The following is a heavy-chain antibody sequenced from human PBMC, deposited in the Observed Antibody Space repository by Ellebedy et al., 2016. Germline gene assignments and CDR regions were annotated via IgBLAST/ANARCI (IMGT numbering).Heavy chain of an antibody. J-gene: IGHJ4*02. V-gene: IGHV3-48*04. CDR3: ARAFHSYGYFR. CDR2: ISSSSSTI. Sequence: GESLKISXAASGFTFSSYSMNWVRQAPGRGLEWVSYISSSSSTIYYADSVKGRFTISRDNAKNSLYLQMNSLRAEDTAVYYCARAFHSYGYFRWGQGTLVTVSS. CDR1: GFTFSSYS. D-gene: IGHD5-18*01.